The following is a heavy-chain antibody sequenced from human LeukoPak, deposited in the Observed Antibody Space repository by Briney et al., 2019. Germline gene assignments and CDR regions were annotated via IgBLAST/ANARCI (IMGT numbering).Heavy chain of an antibody. V-gene: IGHV4-39*07. Sequence: SETLSLTCTVSGGSISSSSYYWGWIRQPPGKGLEWIGSIYYSGSTYYNPSLKGRVTISVDTSKNQFSLKLSSVTAADTAVYYCARERYYDSSGQEGAFDIWGQGTMVTVSS. CDR3: ARERYYDSSGQEGAFDI. CDR1: GGSISSSSYY. D-gene: IGHD3-22*01. J-gene: IGHJ3*02. CDR2: IYYSGST.